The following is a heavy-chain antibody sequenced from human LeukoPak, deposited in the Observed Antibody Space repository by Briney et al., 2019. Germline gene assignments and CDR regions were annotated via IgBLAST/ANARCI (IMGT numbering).Heavy chain of an antibody. D-gene: IGHD2-15*01. Sequence: GASVKVSCKASGYNFTGYYMHWVRQAPGQGLEWMGRINPNSGGTNYAQKFQGRVTMTRDTSISTAYMELSRLRSDDTAVYHCARDRGAGYCSGGSCYYSDRSDAFDIWGQGTMVTVSS. CDR2: INPNSGGT. J-gene: IGHJ3*02. CDR1: GYNFTGYY. CDR3: ARDRGAGYCSGGSCYYSDRSDAFDI. V-gene: IGHV1-2*06.